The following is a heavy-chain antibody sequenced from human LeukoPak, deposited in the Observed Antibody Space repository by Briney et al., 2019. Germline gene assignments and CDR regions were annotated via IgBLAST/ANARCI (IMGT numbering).Heavy chain of an antibody. CDR1: GGSISSTSYY. CDR3: ARHKGSSAASFDY. CDR2: IYFSGSA. J-gene: IGHJ4*02. Sequence: PSETLSLTCTVSGGSISSTSYYWGWIRQPPGKGLEWIGSIYFSGSAYYNPSLNSRVAISGDTSKNQFSLSLSSVTAADTAVYYCARHKGSSAASFDYWGQGTLVTVSS. D-gene: IGHD6-6*01. V-gene: IGHV4-39*01.